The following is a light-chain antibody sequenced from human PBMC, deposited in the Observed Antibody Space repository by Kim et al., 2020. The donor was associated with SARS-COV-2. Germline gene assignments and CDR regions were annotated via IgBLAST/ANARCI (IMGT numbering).Light chain of an antibody. CDR2: YKSDSDN. J-gene: IGLJ3*02. CDR3: MIWHISAWV. V-gene: IGLV5-45*02. CDR1: SGMNVGIYT. Sequence: QPVLTQPSSLSASPGASASLTCTLRSGMNVGIYTVYWYQQKPGSPPQYLLRYKSDSDNQRGSGVPSRFSGSKDASANAGILVISGLQSEDEGDYYCMIWHISAWVIGGGTQLTVL.